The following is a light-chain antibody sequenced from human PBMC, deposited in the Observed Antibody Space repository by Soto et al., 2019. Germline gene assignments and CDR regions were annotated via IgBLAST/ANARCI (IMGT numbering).Light chain of an antibody. Sequence: EIVMTQSPATLSVSPGERATLSCRASQSVSSDLAWYQQKPGQPPRLLIYGASTRATGIPARFSGSGSGTAFILTISSVLSEDFAVDYYQQYNNWPPYTFGQGTKLEIK. CDR2: GAS. V-gene: IGKV3-15*01. CDR1: QSVSSD. J-gene: IGKJ2*01. CDR3: QQYNNWPPYT.